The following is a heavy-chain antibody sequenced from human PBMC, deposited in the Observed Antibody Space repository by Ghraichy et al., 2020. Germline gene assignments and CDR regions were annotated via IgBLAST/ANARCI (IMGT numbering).Heavy chain of an antibody. CDR1: GGSISGSSYY. D-gene: IGHD3-10*01. J-gene: IGHJ6*02. CDR3: ARLYGSETHYDDYYYAMDV. CDR2: IYYSGST. Sequence: SETLSLTCTVSGGSISGSSYYWVWIRQPPEKGLEWIGSIYYSGSTWYNPSLKSRVTISVDTSKNQFSLKLTSVTAADTAVYYCARLYGSETHYDDYYYAMDVWGQGTTVTVSS. V-gene: IGHV4-39*01.